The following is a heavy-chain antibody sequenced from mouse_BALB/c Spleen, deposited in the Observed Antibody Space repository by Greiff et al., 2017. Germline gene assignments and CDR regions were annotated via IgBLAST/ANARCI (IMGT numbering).Heavy chain of an antibody. CDR3: ARRYGNYLGYFDY. CDR1: GFDFSRYW. CDR2: INPDSSTI. J-gene: IGHJ2*01. D-gene: IGHD2-10*02. Sequence: EASGFDFSRYWMSWVRQAPGKGLEWIGEINPDSSTINYTPSLKDKFIISRDNAKNTLYLQMSKVRSEDTALYYCARRYGNYLGYFDYWGQGTTLTVSS. V-gene: IGHV4-1*02.